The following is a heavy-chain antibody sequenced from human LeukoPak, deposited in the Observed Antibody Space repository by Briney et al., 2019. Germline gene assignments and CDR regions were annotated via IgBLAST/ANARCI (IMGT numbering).Heavy chain of an antibody. CDR2: IRYDGSNK. CDR3: AKGSLAVAGTPDY. J-gene: IGHJ4*02. Sequence: QPGGSLRLSCAASGFTFSSYGMHWVRQAPGKGLEGVAFIRYDGSNKYYADSVKGRFTISRDNSKNTLYLQMNSLRAEDTAVYYCAKGSLAVAGTPDYWGQGTLVTVSS. D-gene: IGHD6-19*01. CDR1: GFTFSSYG. V-gene: IGHV3-30*02.